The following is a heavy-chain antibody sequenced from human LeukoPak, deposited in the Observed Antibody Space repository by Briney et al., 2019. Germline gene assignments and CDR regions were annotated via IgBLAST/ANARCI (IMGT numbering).Heavy chain of an antibody. D-gene: IGHD3-10*01. CDR1: GGSFSGYY. J-gene: IGHJ5*02. Sequence: SETLSLTCAVYGGSFSGYYWSWIRQPPGKGLEWIGSIYYSGSTYYNPSLKSRVTISVDTSKNQFSLKLSSVTAADTAVYYCARQARGNLIRGENWFDPWGQGTLVTVSS. CDR2: IYYSGST. V-gene: IGHV4-34*01. CDR3: ARQARGNLIRGENWFDP.